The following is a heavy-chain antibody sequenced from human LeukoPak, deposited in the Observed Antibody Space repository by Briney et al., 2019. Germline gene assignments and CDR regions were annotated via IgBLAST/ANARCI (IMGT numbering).Heavy chain of an antibody. Sequence: ASVKVSCKTSGSTFTRYYIHWVRQAPGQGLDWMGMINPSSGSTRFAQMFQDRVTMTRDTSTSAVYMELSSLTSEDTAMYYCARTYSSSWSYCDSWGQGTLVTVSS. CDR1: GSTFTRYY. V-gene: IGHV1-46*01. CDR2: INPSSGST. D-gene: IGHD6-13*01. J-gene: IGHJ4*02. CDR3: ARTYSSSWSYCDS.